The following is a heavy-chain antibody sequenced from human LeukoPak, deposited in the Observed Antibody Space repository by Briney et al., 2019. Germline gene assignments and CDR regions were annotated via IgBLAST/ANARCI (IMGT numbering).Heavy chain of an antibody. J-gene: IGHJ4*02. D-gene: IGHD1-1*01. CDR3: ARDGAWNDPTGDY. V-gene: IGHV4-30-4*01. Sequence: SETPSLTCTVSGGSISSGDYYWSWIRQPPGKGLEWIGYIYYSGSTYYNPSLKSRVTISVDTSKNQFSLKLSSVTAADTAVYYCARDGAWNDPTGDYWGQGTLVTVSS. CDR1: GGSISSGDYY. CDR2: IYYSGST.